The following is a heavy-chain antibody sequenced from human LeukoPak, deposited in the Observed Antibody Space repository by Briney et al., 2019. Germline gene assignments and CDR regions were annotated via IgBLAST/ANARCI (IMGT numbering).Heavy chain of an antibody. Sequence: PSETLSLTCTVSGGSISSYNCSWIRQPPGKGLERIGFIYYSASTNYNPSLKLRVTISLDTYKNQLYLKLSSVTAADTAVYFCSSRKLGNDYWGQGMLIIVSS. CDR2: IYYSAST. D-gene: IGHD7-27*01. CDR3: SSRKLGNDY. J-gene: IGHJ4*01. CDR1: GGSISSYN. V-gene: IGHV4-59*01.